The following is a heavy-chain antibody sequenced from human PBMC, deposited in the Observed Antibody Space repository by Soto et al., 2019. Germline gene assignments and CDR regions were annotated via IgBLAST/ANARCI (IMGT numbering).Heavy chain of an antibody. Sequence: QVQLVQSGPEVKKPGASVKVSSKASGHTFASHGFSWVRQAPGQGLEWMGWISGFNGQTNYALKFQGRVTLTTDTPTSTAYMELRSLRSDDTAVYFCARVDPRGVAVVRDYWGQGTLVTVSS. CDR1: GHTFASHG. CDR2: ISGFNGQT. D-gene: IGHD3-22*01. CDR3: ARVDPRGVAVVRDY. V-gene: IGHV1-18*01. J-gene: IGHJ4*02.